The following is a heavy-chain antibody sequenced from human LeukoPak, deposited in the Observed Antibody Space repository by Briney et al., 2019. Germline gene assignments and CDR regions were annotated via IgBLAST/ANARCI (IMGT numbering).Heavy chain of an antibody. D-gene: IGHD5-18*01. Sequence: PSETLSLTCAVYGGSFSGYYWSWLRQPPGKGLEWIGEINHSGSTNYIPSLKSRVTISVDTSKNQFSLKLSSVTAADTAVYYCARGFGTAMDNAFDIWGQGTMVTVSS. V-gene: IGHV4-34*01. CDR2: INHSGST. J-gene: IGHJ3*02. CDR3: ARGFGTAMDNAFDI. CDR1: GGSFSGYY.